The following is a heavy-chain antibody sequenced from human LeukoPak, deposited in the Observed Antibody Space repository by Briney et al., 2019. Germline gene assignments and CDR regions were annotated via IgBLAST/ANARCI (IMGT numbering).Heavy chain of an antibody. V-gene: IGHV4-59*01. Sequence: SETLCLTCTVSGGSISSSYWSWIRQAPGKGLEWVGWIYYIGSTNYNPSLKRRVTMSVETSNSQFSLKLTSVTTADTAVYYCASKGRLHSSYYYLDVWGRGTTVTVSS. CDR3: ASKGRLHSSYYYLDV. CDR1: GGSISSSY. CDR2: IYYIGST. J-gene: IGHJ6*03. D-gene: IGHD4-11*01.